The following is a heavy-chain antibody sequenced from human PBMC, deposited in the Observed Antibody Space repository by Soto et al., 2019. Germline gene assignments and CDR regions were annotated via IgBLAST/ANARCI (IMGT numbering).Heavy chain of an antibody. V-gene: IGHV4-59*01. D-gene: IGHD1-26*01. J-gene: IGHJ4*02. CDR1: GGSISSYY. Sequence: SETLSLTCTVSGGSISSYYCSWIRQPPGKGLEWIGYMYYSGSTNYNPSLKSRVTISVDTSKNHFSLKLSSVTAADTAVYYCAKIGKEGAYWGQGTLVTVSS. CDR2: MYYSGST. CDR3: AKIGKEGAY.